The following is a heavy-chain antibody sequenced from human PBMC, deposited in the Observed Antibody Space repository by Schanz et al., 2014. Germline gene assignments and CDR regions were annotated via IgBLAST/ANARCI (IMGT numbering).Heavy chain of an antibody. CDR2: INGDGSNT. V-gene: IGHV3-74*02. Sequence: EVQLVESGGGLVQPGGSLRLSCAASGFTFSSYWMHWVRQAPGKGLVWVSRINGDGSNTNYADSVKGRFTISRDNAKNTLYLQMNSLSAEDTAVYYCARPALWFGDNCFDPWGQGTLVTVSS. J-gene: IGHJ5*02. CDR3: ARPALWFGDNCFDP. D-gene: IGHD3-10*01. CDR1: GFTFSSYW.